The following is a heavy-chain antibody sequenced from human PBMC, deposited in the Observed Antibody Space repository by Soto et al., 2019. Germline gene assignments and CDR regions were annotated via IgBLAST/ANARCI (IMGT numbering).Heavy chain of an antibody. V-gene: IGHV1-69*02. Sequence: QVQLVQSGAEVKKPGSSVKVSCKASGGTFRSYTISWVRQAPGQGLEWMGRIIPILGIANYAQKFQGRVTITADKSTSTAYMELSSLRSEDTAVYYCARYTTEGYCSGGSCYQWGQGTLVTVSS. CDR1: GGTFRSYT. D-gene: IGHD2-15*01. CDR3: ARYTTEGYCSGGSCYQ. J-gene: IGHJ4*02. CDR2: IIPILGIA.